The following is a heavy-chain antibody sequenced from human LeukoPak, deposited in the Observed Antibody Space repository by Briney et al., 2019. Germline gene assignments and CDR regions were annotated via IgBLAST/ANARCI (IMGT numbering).Heavy chain of an antibody. J-gene: IGHJ3*02. CDR3: ARDLAEWELRGAFDI. CDR2: VFHDGST. CDR1: GRSISLGYY. Sequence: PSETLSLTCTVSGRSISLGYYWGWIRQPPGKGLEWIGSVFHDGSTHCNPSLKSRVTISVDTSKNQFSLKLSSVTAADTAVYYCARDLAEWELRGAFDIWGQGTMVTVSS. D-gene: IGHD1-26*01. V-gene: IGHV4-38-2*02.